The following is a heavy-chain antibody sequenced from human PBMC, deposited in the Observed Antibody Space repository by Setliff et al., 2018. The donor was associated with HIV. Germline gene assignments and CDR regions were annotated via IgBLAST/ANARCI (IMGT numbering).Heavy chain of an antibody. J-gene: IGHJ5*02. D-gene: IGHD3-10*01. Sequence: PSETLSLTCTVTGGSISSGGFYWTWIRQHPGKGLEWIGYIYNTGSTYHSPSLESRVTISIDTSKNQFSLKLTSVTAADTAVYYCARRIDDSGSFPDKNWFDTWGQGSLVTVSS. CDR1: GGSISSGGFY. V-gene: IGHV4-31*03. CDR2: IYNTGST. CDR3: ARRIDDSGSFPDKNWFDT.